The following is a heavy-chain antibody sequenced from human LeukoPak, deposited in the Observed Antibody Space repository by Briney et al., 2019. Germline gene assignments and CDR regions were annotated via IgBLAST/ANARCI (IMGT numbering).Heavy chain of an antibody. CDR2: IKQDGSEK. D-gene: IGHD3-10*01. CDR3: ARHTSWYYYGMDV. J-gene: IGHJ6*02. V-gene: IGHV3-7*01. Sequence: GGSLRLSCAASGFTFSSYWMSWVRQAPEKGLEWVANIKQDGSEKYYVDSVKGRFTISRDNAKNSLYLQMNSLRAEDTAVYYCARHTSWYYYGMDVWGQGTTVTVSS. CDR1: GFTFSSYW.